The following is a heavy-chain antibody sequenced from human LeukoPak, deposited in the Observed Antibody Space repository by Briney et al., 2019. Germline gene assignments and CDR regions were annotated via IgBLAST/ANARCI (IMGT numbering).Heavy chain of an antibody. CDR3: AKSSYYDSSGYYREYYFDY. J-gene: IGHJ4*02. Sequence: GGSLRLSCAASRFTFSTYGMSWVRQAPGKGLEWVSSITGGGGSTYYADSVKGRSTISRDNSKNTLYLQMNSLRAEDTAVYYCAKSSYYDSSGYYREYYFDYWGQGTLVTVSS. CDR2: ITGGGGST. CDR1: RFTFSTYG. V-gene: IGHV3-23*01. D-gene: IGHD3-22*01.